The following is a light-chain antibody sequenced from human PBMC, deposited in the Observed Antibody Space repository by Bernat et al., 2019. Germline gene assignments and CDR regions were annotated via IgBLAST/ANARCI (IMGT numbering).Light chain of an antibody. CDR3: QAWDSSTAV. J-gene: IGLJ2*01. CDR2: QDS. Sequence: SYELTQPPSVSVSPGQTASITCSGDKLGDKYACWYQQKPGQSPVLVIYQDSKRPSGIPERSSGSNSGNTANLTISGTQDMEEADYYCQAWDSSTAVFGGGTKLTVL. V-gene: IGLV3-1*01. CDR1: KLGDKY.